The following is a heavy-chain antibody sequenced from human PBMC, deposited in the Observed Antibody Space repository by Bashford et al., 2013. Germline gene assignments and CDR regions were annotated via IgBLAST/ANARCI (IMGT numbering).Heavy chain of an antibody. CDR2: ISAYNGNT. CDR1: GYTFTSYG. CDR3: ARPGIRAVIMPIDY. V-gene: IGHV1-18*01. D-gene: IGHD3-10*01. J-gene: IGHJ4*02. Sequence: ASVKVSCKASGYTFTSYGISWVRQAPGQGLEWMGWISAYNGNTNYAQKLQGRVTMTTDTSTSTAYMDLRSLRFDDTAVYYCARPGIRAVIMPIDYWGQGTLVTVSS.